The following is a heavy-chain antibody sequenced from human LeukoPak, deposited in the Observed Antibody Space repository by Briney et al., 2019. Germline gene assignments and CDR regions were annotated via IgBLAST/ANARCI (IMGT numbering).Heavy chain of an antibody. J-gene: IGHJ3*02. CDR3: ARDLTLNYYDSSGYYSLDAFDI. V-gene: IGHV3-23*01. CDR1: GFTFSSYA. D-gene: IGHD3-22*01. CDR2: ITASGGNT. Sequence: GGSLRLSCAASGFTFSSYAMGWVRQAPGKGLEWVSAITASGGNTYYADSVKGRFTISRDNAKNSLYLQMNSLRAEDTAVYYCARDLTLNYYDSSGYYSLDAFDIWGQGTMVTVSS.